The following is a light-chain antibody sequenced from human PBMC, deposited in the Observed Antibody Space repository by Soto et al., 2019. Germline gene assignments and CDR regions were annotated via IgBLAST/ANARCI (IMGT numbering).Light chain of an antibody. Sequence: DIKMTQSPSSLSASVGDRVTITCRASQTISNYLQWYQQKSGQAPKLLVYAASILHSGVPSRFSGSGSGTDFTLTINSLQPEDVATYYCLQTYTTLTWTFGQGTKVEI. CDR2: AAS. V-gene: IGKV1-39*01. CDR1: QTISNY. CDR3: LQTYTTLTWT. J-gene: IGKJ1*01.